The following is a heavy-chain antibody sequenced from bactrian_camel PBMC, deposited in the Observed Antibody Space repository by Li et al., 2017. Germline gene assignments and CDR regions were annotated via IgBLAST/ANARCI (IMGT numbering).Heavy chain of an antibody. CDR1: GYTVGRYC. D-gene: IGHD5*01. Sequence: VQLVESGGGSVQAGGSLRLSCVASGYTVGRYCMGWFRQAPGKEREGVATIASGRGSAYVIDSVKGRFTISLDSAKNTLYLQIDSLKPEDTAMYYCAASNVLGPYCTLGPSRYNYWGQGTQVTVS. CDR3: AASNVLGPYCTLGPSRYNY. V-gene: IGHV3S31*01. J-gene: IGHJ4*01. CDR2: IASGRGSA.